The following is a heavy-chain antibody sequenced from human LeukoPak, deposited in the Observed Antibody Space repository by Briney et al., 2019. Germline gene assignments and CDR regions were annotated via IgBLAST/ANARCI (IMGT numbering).Heavy chain of an antibody. CDR2: IKQDASEK. CDR3: ARARYCSGGSCYSSYYFDY. V-gene: IGHV3-7*04. Sequence: GGSLRLSCAASGFTFSTYWMNWVRQAPGKGLEWVANIKQDASEKYYVDSVKGRFTISRDNAKNSVYLQMNSLRAEDTAVYYCARARYCSGGSCYSSYYFDYWGQGTLVTVSS. J-gene: IGHJ4*02. CDR1: GFTFSTYW. D-gene: IGHD2-15*01.